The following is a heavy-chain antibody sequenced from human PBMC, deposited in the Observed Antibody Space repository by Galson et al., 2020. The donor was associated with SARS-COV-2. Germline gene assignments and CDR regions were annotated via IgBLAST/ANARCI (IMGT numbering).Heavy chain of an antibody. CDR1: GFTFSNFA. CDR3: AKGYRGSWYKGAFDI. J-gene: IGHJ3*02. CDR2: ITSSGDNT. D-gene: IGHD6-13*01. Sequence: TGGSLRLSCTPSGFTFSNFAMNWVRQAPGKGLEWVSTITSSGDNTYYADSVKGRFTISRDNSKSMLYLQMNSLRAEDTAVYYCAKGYRGSWYKGAFDIWGQGTMVTVSS. V-gene: IGHV3-23*01.